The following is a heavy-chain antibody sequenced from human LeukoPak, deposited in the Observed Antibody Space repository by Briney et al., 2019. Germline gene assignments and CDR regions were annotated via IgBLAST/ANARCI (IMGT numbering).Heavy chain of an antibody. J-gene: IGHJ4*02. Sequence: TSETLSLTCTVSGGSISTYHWSWIRQPPGKGLEWIGYIFYSGSTNYNPSLKSRVTISVDTSKNQFSLKLSSVTAADTAVYYCATLYSGSYDTGSFDYFNYWGQGTLVTVSS. CDR2: IFYSGST. CDR1: GGSISTYH. V-gene: IGHV4-59*01. CDR3: ATLYSGSYDTGSFDYFNY. D-gene: IGHD1-26*01.